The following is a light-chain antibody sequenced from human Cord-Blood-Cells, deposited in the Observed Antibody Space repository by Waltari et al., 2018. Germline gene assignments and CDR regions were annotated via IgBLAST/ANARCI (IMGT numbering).Light chain of an antibody. CDR2: AAS. CDR3: QQYYSTPT. Sequence: VGDRVTITCRASQSISSYLNWYQQKPGKAPKLLIYAASSLQSGVPSRFSGSGSGTDFTLTISSLQPEDVAVYYCQQYYSTPTFGQGTKVEIK. J-gene: IGKJ1*01. CDR1: QSISSY. V-gene: IGKV1-39*01.